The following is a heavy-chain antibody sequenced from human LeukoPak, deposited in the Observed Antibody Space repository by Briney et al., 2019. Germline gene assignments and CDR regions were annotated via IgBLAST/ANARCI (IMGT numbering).Heavy chain of an antibody. D-gene: IGHD6-19*01. CDR2: ISYDGSNK. Sequence: PGGSLRLSCAASGFTFSSYGMHWVRQAPGKGLEWVAVISYDGSNKYYADSVKGRFTISRDNSKNTLYLQMNSLRAEDTAVYYCAKDRFQWLDGGPWYYYYGMDVWGQGTTVTVSS. J-gene: IGHJ6*02. V-gene: IGHV3-30*18. CDR1: GFTFSSYG. CDR3: AKDRFQWLDGGPWYYYYGMDV.